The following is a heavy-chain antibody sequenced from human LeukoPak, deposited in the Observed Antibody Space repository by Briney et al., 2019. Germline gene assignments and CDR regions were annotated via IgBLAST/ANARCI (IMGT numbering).Heavy chain of an antibody. Sequence: HSGGSLRLSCAVSGFTVSTYVMHWVRRAPGEGLVWVSRINHDGSDISYADSVKGRSTISRDNAKNTLYLQMNSLRADDTAIYYCVRDSNFKIDYWGQGTLVIVFS. CDR2: INHDGSDI. D-gene: IGHD5-24*01. V-gene: IGHV3-74*01. J-gene: IGHJ4*02. CDR3: VRDSNFKIDY. CDR1: GFTVSTYV.